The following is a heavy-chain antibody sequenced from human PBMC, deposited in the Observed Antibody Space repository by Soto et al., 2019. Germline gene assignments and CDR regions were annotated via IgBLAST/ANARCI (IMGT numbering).Heavy chain of an antibody. CDR2: IYYSGST. CDR1: GGSVSSGSYY. V-gene: IGHV4-61*01. D-gene: IGHD3-10*01. Sequence: QVQLQESGPGLVKPSETLSLTCTVSGGSVSSGSYYWSWIRQPPGKGLEWIGYIYYSGSTNYNPSLKSLVTISVDTSKNQFSLKLSSVTAADTAVYYWARDVPGTAVNHRGQGTLVTVSS. CDR3: ARDVPGTAVNH. J-gene: IGHJ4*02.